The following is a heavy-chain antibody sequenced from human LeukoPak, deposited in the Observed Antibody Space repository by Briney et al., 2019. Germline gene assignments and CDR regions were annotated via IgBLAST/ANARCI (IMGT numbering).Heavy chain of an antibody. CDR2: ISYDGSNK. CDR1: GFTFSSYA. Sequence: GRSLRLSCAASGFTFSSYAMHWVRQAPGKGLEWVAVISYDGSNKYYADSVKGRFTTSRDNSKSTLYLQMNSLRAEDTAVYYCARGRADFWSGYGMDVWGQGTTVTVSS. CDR3: ARGRADFWSGYGMDV. V-gene: IGHV3-30-3*01. D-gene: IGHD3-3*01. J-gene: IGHJ6*02.